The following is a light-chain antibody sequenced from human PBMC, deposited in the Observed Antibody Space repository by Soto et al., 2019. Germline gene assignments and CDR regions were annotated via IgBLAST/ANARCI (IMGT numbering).Light chain of an antibody. CDR1: PSVSSY. Sequence: EIVLTQSPATLSLSQGEIATLSCRASPSVSSYLAWYQQKPGQAPRLLIYDASNRATGIPARFSGSGSGTDFTLTISSLEPEVFAVDYCQQRSNWPRRTFGRGTKVEIK. CDR3: QQRSNWPRRT. V-gene: IGKV3-11*01. J-gene: IGKJ1*01. CDR2: DAS.